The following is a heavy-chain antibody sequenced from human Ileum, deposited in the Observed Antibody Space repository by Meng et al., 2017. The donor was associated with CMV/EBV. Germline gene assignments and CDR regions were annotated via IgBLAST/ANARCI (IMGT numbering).Heavy chain of an antibody. D-gene: IGHD2-8*02. CDR1: GFTSDTYV. CDR3: AKPVKGGHCTGTNCFLLVMDV. Sequence: GESLKISCAASGFTSDTYVMNWVRQAPGKGPEWVSSISGSGRNTYYADAVKGRFTISRENSKNMFYLQMNSLRGGDTAVYYCAKPVKGGHCTGTNCFLLVMDVWGQGTTVTVSS. J-gene: IGHJ6*02. V-gene: IGHV3-23*01. CDR2: ISGSGRNT.